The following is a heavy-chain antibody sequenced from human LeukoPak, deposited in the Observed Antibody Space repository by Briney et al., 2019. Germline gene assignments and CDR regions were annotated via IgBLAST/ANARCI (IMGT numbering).Heavy chain of an antibody. V-gene: IGHV4-61*02. CDR1: GGSISSGSYY. J-gene: IGHJ4*02. CDR3: AREKDDYGDYVDY. D-gene: IGHD4-17*01. CDR2: IYTSGST. Sequence: PSETLSLTCTVSGGSISSGSYYWGWIRQPAGKGLEWIGRIYTSGSTNYNPSLQSRVTISVDTSKNQFSLKLSSVTAADTAVYYCAREKDDYGDYVDYWGQGTLVTVSS.